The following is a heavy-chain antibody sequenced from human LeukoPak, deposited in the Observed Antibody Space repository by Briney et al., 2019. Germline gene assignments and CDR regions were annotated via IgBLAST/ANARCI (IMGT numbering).Heavy chain of an antibody. CDR2: IGISSNKI. CDR3: ARPGGDRETS. V-gene: IGHV3-21*01. Sequence: PGGSLRLSCAASGFTLRSYTMNWVRQAPGKGLEWVSSIGISSNKIYYADSVKGRFVISRDNAKNSLYLQMNSLRAEDTAVYYCARPGGDRETSWGQGTLVTVSS. J-gene: IGHJ5*02. CDR1: GFTLRSYT. D-gene: IGHD3-16*01.